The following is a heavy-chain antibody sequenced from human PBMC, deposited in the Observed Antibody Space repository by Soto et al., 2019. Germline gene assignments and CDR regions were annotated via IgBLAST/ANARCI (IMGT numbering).Heavy chain of an antibody. D-gene: IGHD3-22*01. CDR3: ARGLGRDYHDNRGYFRLDF. V-gene: IGHV3-53*01. CDR1: GFSVSSNY. J-gene: IGHJ4*02. CDR2: LYSDGRA. Sequence: PGGSLRLSCAASGFSVSSNYLSWVRQAPGKGLKWVSVLYSDGRAYYADSVKGRFTISTDNSKNSVYLQMNTLRAEDTAVYYCARGLGRDYHDNRGYFRLDFWGQGTLVTVSS.